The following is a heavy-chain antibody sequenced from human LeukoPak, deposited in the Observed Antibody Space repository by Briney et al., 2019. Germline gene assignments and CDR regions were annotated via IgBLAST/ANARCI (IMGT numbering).Heavy chain of an antibody. Sequence: ASVKVSCKASGVTFSDYAISWVRQAPGQGLEWMGWINPNSGGTNYAQKFQGRVTMTRDTSISTAYMELSRLRSDDTAVYYCARTTILTGYYSPPDYWGQGTLVTVSS. CDR1: GVTFSDYA. D-gene: IGHD3-9*01. V-gene: IGHV1-2*02. CDR2: INPNSGGT. CDR3: ARTTILTGYYSPPDY. J-gene: IGHJ4*02.